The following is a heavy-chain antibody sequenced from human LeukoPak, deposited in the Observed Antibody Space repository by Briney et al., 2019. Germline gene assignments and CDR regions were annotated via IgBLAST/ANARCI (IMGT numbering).Heavy chain of an antibody. J-gene: IGHJ4*02. Sequence: SETLSLTCTVSGYSISSGYYCGWIRQPPGKGLEWIGSVYHSGSTYYKPSLKSRVTISMDKSKNQFSLKLTAVTAADTAVYYCGSQKEWSLTEYHFDYWGQGTLVTVSS. CDR2: VYHSGST. D-gene: IGHD3-3*01. CDR1: GYSISSGYY. V-gene: IGHV4-38-2*02. CDR3: GSQKEWSLTEYHFDY.